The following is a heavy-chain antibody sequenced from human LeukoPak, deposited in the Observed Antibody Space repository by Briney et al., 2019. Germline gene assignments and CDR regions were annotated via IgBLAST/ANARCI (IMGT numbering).Heavy chain of an antibody. D-gene: IGHD3-22*01. J-gene: IGHJ4*02. Sequence: ASVKVSCKASGYTFTRYGISWVGQAPGQALEWMGWISAYNGNTNYAQKLQGRVTMTTDTSTSTAYMELRSLRSDDTAVYYCARGPHYYDSSGYYLTFDYWSQGTLVTVSS. V-gene: IGHV1-18*01. CDR3: ARGPHYYDSSGYYLTFDY. CDR1: GYTFTRYG. CDR2: ISAYNGNT.